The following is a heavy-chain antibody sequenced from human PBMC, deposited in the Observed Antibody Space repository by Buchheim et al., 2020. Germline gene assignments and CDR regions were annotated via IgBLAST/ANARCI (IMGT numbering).Heavy chain of an antibody. D-gene: IGHD3-22*01. V-gene: IGHV4-59*01. CDR3: ARVGEYYYDSSGVFDY. CDR2: IYYSGST. Sequence: QVQLQESGPGLVKPSETLSLTCIVSGGSISSYYWSWIRQPPGKGLEWIGYIYYSGSTNYNPSLKSRVTISVDTSKNQFSLKLSSVTAADTAVYYCARVGEYYYDSSGVFDYWGQGTL. J-gene: IGHJ4*02. CDR1: GGSISSYY.